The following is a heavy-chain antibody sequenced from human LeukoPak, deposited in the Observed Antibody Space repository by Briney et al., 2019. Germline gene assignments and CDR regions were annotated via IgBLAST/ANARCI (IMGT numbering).Heavy chain of an antibody. D-gene: IGHD3-22*01. CDR1: GYTFTSYG. CDR3: ARVRTRVTMIVVVIDY. V-gene: IGHV1-18*01. Sequence: GASVKVSCKASGYTFTSYGISWVRQAPGQGLEWMGWISAYNGNTNYAQKLQGRVTMTTDTSTSTAYVELRSLRSDDTAVYYCARVRTRVTMIVVVIDYWGQGTLVTVSS. J-gene: IGHJ4*02. CDR2: ISAYNGNT.